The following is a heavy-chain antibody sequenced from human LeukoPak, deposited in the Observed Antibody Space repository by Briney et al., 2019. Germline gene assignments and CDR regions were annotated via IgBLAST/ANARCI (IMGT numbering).Heavy chain of an antibody. CDR1: GFTVSSNY. J-gene: IGHJ4*02. CDR2: IYSGGST. Sequence: GGSLRLSCAASGFTVSSNYMSWVRQAPGKGLEWVSVIYSGGSTYYADSVKGRFTISRDNSKNTLYPQMNSLRAEDTAVYYCARPGSITYYYDSSGYAPPDYWGQGTLVTVSS. D-gene: IGHD3-22*01. CDR3: ARPGSITYYYDSSGYAPPDY. V-gene: IGHV3-66*01.